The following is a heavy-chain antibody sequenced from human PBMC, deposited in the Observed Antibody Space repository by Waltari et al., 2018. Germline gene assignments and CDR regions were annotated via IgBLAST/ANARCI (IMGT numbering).Heavy chain of an antibody. J-gene: IGHJ4*02. D-gene: IGHD3-16*01. V-gene: IGHV3-48*03. CDR1: GFIFSNYQ. CDR2: IRSGGSTI. Sequence: EVQLVESGGGLVQPGGSLRLSCVASGFIFSNYQMNWVRQAPGKGLEWVSFIRSGGSTIYYADSVKGRFTISRDNAKNSLYLQMNSLRAEDTAVYYCARGDMRWGYFDYWGQGTLVTVSS. CDR3: ARGDMRWGYFDY.